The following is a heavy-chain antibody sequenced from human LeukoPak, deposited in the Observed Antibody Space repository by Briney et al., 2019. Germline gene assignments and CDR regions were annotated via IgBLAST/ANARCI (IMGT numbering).Heavy chain of an antibody. CDR3: ARSCYDSSGCHDAFDI. J-gene: IGHJ3*02. V-gene: IGHV3-7*01. Sequence: GGSLRLSCAASGFTFSNYWINWVRQAPGKGLEWVAYIKQDGSEKYYVDSVKGRFTISRDSAKNSLYLQMNSLRAEDTAVYYCARSCYDSSGCHDAFDIWGQGTMVTVSS. D-gene: IGHD3-22*01. CDR1: GFTFSNYW. CDR2: IKQDGSEK.